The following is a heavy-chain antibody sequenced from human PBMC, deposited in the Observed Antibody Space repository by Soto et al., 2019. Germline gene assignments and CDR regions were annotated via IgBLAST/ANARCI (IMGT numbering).Heavy chain of an antibody. J-gene: IGHJ3*02. D-gene: IGHD6-13*01. CDR3: AKDIEGGSSWPNDAFDI. Sequence: EVQLVESGGGLVQPGRSLRLSCAASGFTFDDYAMHWVRQAPGKGLEWVSGISWNSGSIGYADSVKGRFTISRDNAKNSLYLQMNSLRAEDTALYYCAKDIEGGSSWPNDAFDIWGQGTMVTVSS. CDR2: ISWNSGSI. CDR1: GFTFDDYA. V-gene: IGHV3-9*01.